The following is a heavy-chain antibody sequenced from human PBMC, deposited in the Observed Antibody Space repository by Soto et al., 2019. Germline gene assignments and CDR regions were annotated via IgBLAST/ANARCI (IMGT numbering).Heavy chain of an antibody. V-gene: IGHV3-74*01. J-gene: IGHJ6*02. CDR2: IISDGSST. CDR1: GSTFSNDW. Sequence: EVQLVESGGGLLQPGGSLRLSCAVSGSTFSNDWMHWVRQAPGKGLVWVSHIISDGSSTNYADFVKGRFTIARDNAKNTVYLQMNSLRAEDTAVYYCARDRSYSLDVWGQGTTVTVSS. CDR3: ARDRSYSLDV.